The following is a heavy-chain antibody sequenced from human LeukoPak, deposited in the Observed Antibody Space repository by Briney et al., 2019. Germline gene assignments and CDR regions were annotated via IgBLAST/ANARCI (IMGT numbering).Heavy chain of an antibody. CDR1: GFTFDDYS. CDR3: AKDRRYYDNSGYLEY. CDR2: TCWNSGIL. V-gene: IGHV3-9*01. J-gene: IGHJ4*02. Sequence: PGRSLRLSCSASGFTFDDYSMYWVRQVLGKGLEWVLGTCWNSGILGCADSVKGRFTISRDNAKNSLYLQMSSLRPEDTALYYCAKDRRYYDNSGYLEYGGQGTLVTVSS. D-gene: IGHD3-22*01.